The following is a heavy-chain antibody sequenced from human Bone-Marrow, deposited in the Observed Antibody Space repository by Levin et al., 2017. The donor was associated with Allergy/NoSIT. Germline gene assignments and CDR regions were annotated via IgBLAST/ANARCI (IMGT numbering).Heavy chain of an antibody. J-gene: IGHJ3*02. CDR2: IYTSGST. Sequence: LRLSCTVSGGSISSGSYYWSWIRQPAGKGLEWIGRIYTSGSTNYNPSLKSRVTISVDTSKNQFSLKLSSVTAADTAVYYCAREGSCSSTSCYLTAFDIWGQGTMVTVSS. CDR1: GGSISSGSYY. V-gene: IGHV4-61*02. CDR3: AREGSCSSTSCYLTAFDI. D-gene: IGHD2-2*01.